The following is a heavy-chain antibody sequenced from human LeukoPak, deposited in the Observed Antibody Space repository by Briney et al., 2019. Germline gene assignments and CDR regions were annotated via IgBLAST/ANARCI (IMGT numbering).Heavy chain of an antibody. D-gene: IGHD3-16*01. J-gene: IGHJ4*02. Sequence: GGSLRLSCAASGFTFSSYSMNCVRQAPGKGLEWLSYISSTSSAIYYADSLKGRFTISRDNAKNSLYLQMDSLRAEDTAVYYCARVIGSYGDSAYWGQGTLVTVSS. CDR2: ISSTSSAI. CDR1: GFTFSSYS. V-gene: IGHV3-48*04. CDR3: ARVIGSYGDSAY.